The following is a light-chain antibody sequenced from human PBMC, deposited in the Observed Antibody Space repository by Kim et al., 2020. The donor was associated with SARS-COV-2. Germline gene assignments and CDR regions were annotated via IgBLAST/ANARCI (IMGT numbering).Light chain of an antibody. J-gene: IGLJ2*01. Sequence: GQSIDISCTGSSSAVGGYNSVSWYQQPPGKAPKLMIFDVNKRPSGVSDRFSGSKSGHTASLTISGLQVEDDADYYCSSYTSSSTLIFGGGTQLTVL. CDR1: SSAVGGYNS. V-gene: IGLV2-14*04. CDR2: DVN. CDR3: SSYTSSSTLI.